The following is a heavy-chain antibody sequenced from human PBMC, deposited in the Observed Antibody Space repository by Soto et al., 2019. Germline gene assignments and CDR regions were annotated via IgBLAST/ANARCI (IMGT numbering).Heavy chain of an antibody. V-gene: IGHV1-69*06. CDR2: IIPIFGTV. Sequence: QVQLVQSGAEVKMPGSTVKISCKASGGTFNNSAISWMRQAPGRGLEWMGGIIPIFGTVGYAQKLQGRVPIAADKSTRMASMELRCLRSDDTAVYSCARFDPLEELLWIDPWGQGTLVTVSS. CDR3: ARFDPLEELLWIDP. D-gene: IGHD3-16*01. CDR1: GGTFNNSA. J-gene: IGHJ5*02.